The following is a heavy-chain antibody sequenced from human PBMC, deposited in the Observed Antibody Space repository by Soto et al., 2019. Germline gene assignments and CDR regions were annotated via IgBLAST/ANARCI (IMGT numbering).Heavy chain of an antibody. CDR1: GYTFTSYD. D-gene: IGHD3-10*01. J-gene: IGHJ6*03. V-gene: IGHV1-8*01. CDR3: ARGQATLVRGVIARKHYYYYMDV. CDR2: MNPNSGNT. Sequence: ASVKVSCKASGYTFTSYDINWVRQATGQGLEWMGWMNPNSGNTGYAQKFQGRVTMTRNTSISTAYMELSSLRSEDTAVYYCARGQATLVRGVIARKHYYYYMDVWGKGTTVTVSS.